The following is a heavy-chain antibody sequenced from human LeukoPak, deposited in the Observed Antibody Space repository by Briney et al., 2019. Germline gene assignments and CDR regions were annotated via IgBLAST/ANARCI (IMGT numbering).Heavy chain of an antibody. CDR1: GGSISSGDYY. Sequence: PSETLSLTCTVSGGSISSGDYYWSWIRQPPGKGLECIWYIYYSGSTYYNPSLKSRVTISVDTSKNQFSLKLSSVTAADTAVYYCARRSSIAARPWDYWGQGTLVTVSS. V-gene: IGHV4-30-4*01. J-gene: IGHJ4*02. CDR3: ARRSSIAARPWDY. D-gene: IGHD6-6*01. CDR2: IYYSGST.